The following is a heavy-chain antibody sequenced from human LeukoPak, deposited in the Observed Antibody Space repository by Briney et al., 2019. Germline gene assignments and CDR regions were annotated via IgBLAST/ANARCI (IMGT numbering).Heavy chain of an antibody. D-gene: IGHD3-22*01. CDR2: IYYSGST. CDR3: ARESITMIVVVYFDY. CDR1: GGSISSSSYY. J-gene: IGHJ4*02. Sequence: PSETLSLTCTVSGGSISSSSYYWGWIRQPPGKGLGWIGSIYYSGSTYYNPSLKSRVTISVDTSKNQFSLKLSSVTAADTAVYYCARESITMIVVVYFDYWGQGTLVTVSS. V-gene: IGHV4-39*07.